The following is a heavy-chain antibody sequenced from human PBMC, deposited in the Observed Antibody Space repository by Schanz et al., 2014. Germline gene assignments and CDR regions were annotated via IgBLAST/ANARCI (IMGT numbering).Heavy chain of an antibody. CDR2: ISPYNGNT. J-gene: IGHJ4*02. D-gene: IGHD6-19*01. V-gene: IGHV1-18*01. CDR3: ARGGYSSGWYDRDIAHFDY. Sequence: QVRLVQSGAELKMPGATVKVSCETSGYTFTNYGVSWVRQAPGQGLEWVAWISPYNGNTAYAQNLKGRVRMTTDTATATAYMELRSLRSDDTAVYYCARGGYSSGWYDRDIAHFDYWGQGTLVTVSS. CDR1: GYTFTNYG.